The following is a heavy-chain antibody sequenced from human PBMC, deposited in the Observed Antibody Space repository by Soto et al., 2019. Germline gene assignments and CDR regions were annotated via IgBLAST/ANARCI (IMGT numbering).Heavy chain of an antibody. CDR2: MNPNSGNT. CDR3: ARGDEVATILRYYYYYMVV. CDR1: GYTFTSYD. V-gene: IGHV1-8*01. J-gene: IGHJ6*03. D-gene: IGHD5-12*01. Sequence: ASVKVSCKASGYTFTSYDINWVRQATGQGLEWMGWMNPNSGNTGYAQKFQGRVTMTRNTSISTAYMELSSLRSEDTAVYYCARGDEVATILRYYYYYMVVWGKGITVTVSS.